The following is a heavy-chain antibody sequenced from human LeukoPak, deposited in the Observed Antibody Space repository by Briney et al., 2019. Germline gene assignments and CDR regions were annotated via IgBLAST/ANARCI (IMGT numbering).Heavy chain of an antibody. CDR3: AKQYYYDSSGYYYVDY. V-gene: IGHV3-23*01. D-gene: IGHD3-22*01. J-gene: IGHJ4*02. CDR2: ISGSGGST. Sequence: PGGSLRLSCAASGFTFSSYAMSWVRQAPGKGLEWVSAISGSGGSTYYADSVKGRFTISRDNSKNTLYLQMNSLRAEDTAVYYCAKQYYYDSSGYYYVDYWGQGTLVTVSS. CDR1: GFTFSSYA.